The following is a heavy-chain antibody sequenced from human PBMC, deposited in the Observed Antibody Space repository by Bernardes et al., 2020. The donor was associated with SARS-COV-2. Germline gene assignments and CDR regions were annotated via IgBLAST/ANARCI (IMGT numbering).Heavy chain of an antibody. Sequence: GGSLRLSCAASGFTISSECMNWVRQAPGKGLEWVSYITRGGATVDYADSVKGRFTISRDNAKNSLYLQMNSLRDEDTAVYYCAREDALGEWLFYGMDVWGQGTTVTVSS. V-gene: IGHV3-48*02. J-gene: IGHJ6*02. CDR2: ITRGGATV. CDR3: AREDALGEWLFYGMDV. CDR1: GFTISSEC. D-gene: IGHD3-3*01.